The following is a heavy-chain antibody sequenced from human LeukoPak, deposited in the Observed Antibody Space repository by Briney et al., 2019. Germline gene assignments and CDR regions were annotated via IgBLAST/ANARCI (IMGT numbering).Heavy chain of an antibody. CDR1: GFTFSNYW. CDR2: IKQDGSEK. V-gene: IGHV3-7*01. J-gene: IGHJ3*02. Sequence: GGSLRLSCAASGFTFSNYWMSWVRQAPGRGLEWVANIKQDGSEKHSVNSVKGRFTISRDNAKNSLYLQMNSLRAEDTAVYYCAKDWSGSFAFDIWGQGTMVTVSS. D-gene: IGHD3-10*01. CDR3: AKDWSGSFAFDI.